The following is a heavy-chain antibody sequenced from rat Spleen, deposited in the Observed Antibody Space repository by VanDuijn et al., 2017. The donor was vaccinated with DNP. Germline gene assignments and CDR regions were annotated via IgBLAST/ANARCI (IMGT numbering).Heavy chain of an antibody. CDR3: TRHRTIMPYYYAMDA. Sequence: EVLLVESDGGLVQPGRSLKLSCAVSGFTFNDYYMAWVRQAPAKGLEWVATISYNGGTPYYRDSVKGRFTISRHNAKSTLYLQMDSLRSEDTATYYCTRHRTIMPYYYAMDAWGQGASVTVSS. CDR1: GFTFNDYY. V-gene: IGHV5-29*01. J-gene: IGHJ4*01. CDR2: ISYNGGTP. D-gene: IGHD1-12*01.